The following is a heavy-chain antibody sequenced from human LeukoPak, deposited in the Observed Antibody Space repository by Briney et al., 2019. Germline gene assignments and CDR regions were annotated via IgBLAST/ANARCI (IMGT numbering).Heavy chain of an antibody. CDR2: IIPIFSTA. CDR3: ASTYYDSWYFDL. CDR1: GGTFSSYA. V-gene: IGHV1-69*13. Sequence: SVKVSCRASGGTFSSYAISWVRQPPGQGLEWMGGIIPIFSTANYAQKFQGRVTITADESTSTAYMELGSLRSEDTAVYYCASTYYDSWYFDLWGRGTLVTVSS. D-gene: IGHD3-22*01. J-gene: IGHJ2*01.